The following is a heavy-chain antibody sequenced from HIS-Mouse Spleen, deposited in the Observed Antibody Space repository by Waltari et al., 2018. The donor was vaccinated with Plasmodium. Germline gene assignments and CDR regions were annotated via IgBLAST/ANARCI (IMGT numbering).Heavy chain of an antibody. V-gene: IGHV3-48*01. D-gene: IGHD1-26*01. CDR1: GFTFSSYS. CDR2: ISSSSSTI. Sequence: EVQLVESGGGLVQPGGSLSLSCAASGFTFSSYSMNWVSQAPGKGLEWVSYISSSSSTIYYADSVKGRFTISRDNAKNSLYLQMNSLRAEDTAVYYCARVNSGSYYWFDPWGQGTLVTVSS. CDR3: ARVNSGSYYWFDP. J-gene: IGHJ5*02.